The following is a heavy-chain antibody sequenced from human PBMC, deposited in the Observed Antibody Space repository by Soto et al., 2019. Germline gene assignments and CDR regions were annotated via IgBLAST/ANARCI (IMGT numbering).Heavy chain of an antibody. CDR3: ALFFKPTRAELFDY. CDR1: GYTFTSYD. J-gene: IGHJ4*02. Sequence: QVQLVQSGAEVKKPGASVKVSCKASGYTFTSYDINWVRQATGQGLEWMGWMNPNSGNTGYAQNFQGRGTMTRNTSISTAYMELSSLRSEDTAVYYCALFFKPTRAELFDYWGQGTLVTVSS. CDR2: MNPNSGNT. D-gene: IGHD1-7*01. V-gene: IGHV1-8*01.